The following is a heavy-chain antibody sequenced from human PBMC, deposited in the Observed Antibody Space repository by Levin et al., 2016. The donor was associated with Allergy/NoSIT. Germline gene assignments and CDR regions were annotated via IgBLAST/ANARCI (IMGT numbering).Heavy chain of an antibody. CDR1: GFTFSSYA. D-gene: IGHD6-6*01. V-gene: IGHV3-30*04. Sequence: GESLKISCAASGFTFSSYALHWVRQAPGKGLEWVALISHDGSSNYYADSVKGRFTISRDNSKNTLYLQMNSLSAEDTAVYYCARDWDEYSTFDYWGQGTLVTVSS. CDR3: ARDWDEYSTFDY. J-gene: IGHJ4*02. CDR2: ISHDGSSN.